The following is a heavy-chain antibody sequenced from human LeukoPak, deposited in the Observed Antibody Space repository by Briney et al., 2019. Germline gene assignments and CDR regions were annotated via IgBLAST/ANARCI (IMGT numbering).Heavy chain of an antibody. J-gene: IGHJ4*02. D-gene: IGHD6-13*01. CDR2: ITGSGDTT. V-gene: IGHV3-23*01. Sequence: GGSLRLSCEASGFTFSSYAVTWVRQAPGKGLEWVSGITGSGDTTFYADSVKGRFTTSRDNSKNTLYLQMHSLRAEDTAVYYCVKDYSTIPAAANPLFDYWGQGALVTVSS. CDR3: VKDYSTIPAAANPLFDY. CDR1: GFTFSSYA.